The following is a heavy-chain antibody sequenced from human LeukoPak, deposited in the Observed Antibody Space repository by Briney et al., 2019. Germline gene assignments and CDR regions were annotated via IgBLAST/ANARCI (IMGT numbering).Heavy chain of an antibody. CDR2: VSDTGST. D-gene: IGHD4-11*01. V-gene: IGHV4-59*01. Sequence: SKTLSLTCTVSGGSISSYYWSWIRQPPGKGLEWIEYVSDTGSTNYKSSLKSRVTISVDTSKNQFSLNLTSVTAADTAAYYCARTTTTFDDWGHGTLVIVSS. CDR1: GGSISSYY. CDR3: ARTTTTFDD. J-gene: IGHJ4*01.